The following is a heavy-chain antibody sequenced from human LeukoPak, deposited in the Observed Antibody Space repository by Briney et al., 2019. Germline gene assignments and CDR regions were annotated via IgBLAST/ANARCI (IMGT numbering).Heavy chain of an antibody. D-gene: IGHD2-15*01. CDR3: AGRGKRYSRD. Sequence: SETLSLTCTVSGDSVSSDYWSWIRQPPGEGLGWIGYIYRVGKTANNPSLMRRVTISLGTSKKQLSLNLTSVTAADTAVYYCAGRGKRYSRDWGQGTLVTVSS. J-gene: IGHJ1*01. CDR2: IYRVGKT. CDR1: GDSVSSDY. V-gene: IGHV4-4*08.